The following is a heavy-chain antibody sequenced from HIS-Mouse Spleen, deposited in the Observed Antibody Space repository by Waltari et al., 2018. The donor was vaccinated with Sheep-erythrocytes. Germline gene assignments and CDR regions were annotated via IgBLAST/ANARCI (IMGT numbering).Heavy chain of an antibody. Sequence: QLQLQESGPGLVKPSETLSLTCTVSGGSISSSSYYWGWIRQPPGKGLEWIGSIYYSGRTHYNPSLKSRVTISVDTSKNQFSLKLSSVTAADTAVYYCARLYYYDSSGYYFDYWGQGTLVTVSS. CDR1: GGSISSSSYY. V-gene: IGHV4-39*01. CDR3: ARLYYYDSSGYYFDY. D-gene: IGHD3-22*01. J-gene: IGHJ4*02. CDR2: IYYSGRT.